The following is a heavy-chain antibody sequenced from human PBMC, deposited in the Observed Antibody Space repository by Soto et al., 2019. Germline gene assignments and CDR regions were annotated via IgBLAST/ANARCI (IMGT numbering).Heavy chain of an antibody. Sequence: GGSLRLSCASSGFTFSNFAMSWVRQAPGKGLEWVSGISGGGSNTYYADSVRGRFTVSRENSKNTLYLQMNSLRVEDTAVYYCATVGPAAVQLYFFDYWGQGTPVTVYS. CDR1: GFTFSNFA. CDR3: ATVGPAAVQLYFFDY. V-gene: IGHV3-23*01. CDR2: ISGGGSNT. D-gene: IGHD6-19*01. J-gene: IGHJ4*02.